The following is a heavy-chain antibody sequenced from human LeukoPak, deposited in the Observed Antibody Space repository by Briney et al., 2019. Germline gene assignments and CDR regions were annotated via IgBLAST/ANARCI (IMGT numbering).Heavy chain of an antibody. Sequence: SETLSLTCSVSDGSINLYQWSWIPQPPGKRLECIGYGYYNGRTRYNPSLEGRVTLSVDTSKNQFSLKLKSVRAADTAVYFCARGQTATTNPDYFNLWGQGTLVVVSS. V-gene: IGHV4-59*01. J-gene: IGHJ1*01. CDR1: DGSINLYQ. D-gene: IGHD1-14*01. CDR3: ARGQTATTNPDYFNL. CDR2: GYYNGRT.